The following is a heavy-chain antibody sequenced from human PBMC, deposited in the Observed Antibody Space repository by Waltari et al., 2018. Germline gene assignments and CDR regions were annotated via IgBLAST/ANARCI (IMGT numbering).Heavy chain of an antibody. CDR2: TNAYNGLT. CDR3: ARTYYYDSRDFDY. V-gene: IGHV1-18*04. J-gene: IGHJ4*02. D-gene: IGHD3-22*01. CDR1: GYPFAIYG. Sequence: QVQLVQSGGEVKTPGPSVKVSRKASGYPFAIYGISWVRQAPGQGREWLGWTNAYNGLTKYAQTVQDRATMTTDASASTAYMELRSLRSDDTAMYYCARTYYYDSRDFDYWGQGSLVTVSS.